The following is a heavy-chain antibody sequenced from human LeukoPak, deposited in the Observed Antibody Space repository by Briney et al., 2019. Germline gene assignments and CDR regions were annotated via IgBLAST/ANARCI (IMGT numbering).Heavy chain of an antibody. Sequence: ASVKVSCKASGYTFTSYYMHWVRQAPGQGLEWMGIINSSGGSTSYAQKFQGRVTMTRDTSTSTVYMELSSLRSEDTAVYYCARGVFDSSGYYGYFDYWGQGTLVTVSS. D-gene: IGHD3-22*01. J-gene: IGHJ4*02. CDR2: INSSGGST. CDR1: GYTFTSYY. V-gene: IGHV1-46*01. CDR3: ARGVFDSSGYYGYFDY.